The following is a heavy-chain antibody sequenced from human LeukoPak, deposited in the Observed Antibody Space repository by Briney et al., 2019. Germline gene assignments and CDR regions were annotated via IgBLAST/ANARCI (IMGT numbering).Heavy chain of an antibody. CDR1: GVSISSYY. V-gene: IGHV4-59*08. Sequence: PSETLSLTCTVSGVSISSYYLSWIRQPPGKGLEWIGYIYYSGSTNYNPSLESRVTIPVDTPKNQFSLKLSSVTAGDTAVYYCARHRGGSSGPLDAFDIGGQGTRVTVSS. CDR2: IYYSGST. J-gene: IGHJ3*02. CDR3: ARHRGGSSGPLDAFDI. D-gene: IGHD6-19*01.